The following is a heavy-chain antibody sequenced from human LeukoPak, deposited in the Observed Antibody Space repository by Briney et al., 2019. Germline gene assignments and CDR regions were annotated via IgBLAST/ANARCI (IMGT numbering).Heavy chain of an antibody. V-gene: IGHV1-46*01. Sequence: ASVKVSCKASGCTFTSYYMHWVRQAPGQGLEWMGIINPSGGSTSYAQKFQGRVTMTRDTSTSTVYMELSSLRSEDTAVYYYAREDSNYDYYYYYMDVWGKGTTVTVSS. D-gene: IGHD4-11*01. CDR3: AREDSNYDYYYYYMDV. CDR1: GCTFTSYY. CDR2: INPSGGST. J-gene: IGHJ6*03.